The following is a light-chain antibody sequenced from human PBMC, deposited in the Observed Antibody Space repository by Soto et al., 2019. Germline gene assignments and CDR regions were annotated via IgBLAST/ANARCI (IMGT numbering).Light chain of an antibody. CDR1: ISDFVLYNY. Sequence: QSVLTQPASVSGSPGQSITISCSGTISDFVLYNYVSWYQQHPGKAPKLMIYGVNNRPSGVSNRFSGSKSGNTAPLTISGLQADDEADYYCSSYTTSSALQVFGTGTKVTVL. CDR3: SSYTTSSALQV. CDR2: GVN. J-gene: IGLJ1*01. V-gene: IGLV2-14*01.